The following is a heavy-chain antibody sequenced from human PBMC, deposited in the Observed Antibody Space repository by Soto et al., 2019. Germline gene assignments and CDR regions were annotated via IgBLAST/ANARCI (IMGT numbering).Heavy chain of an antibody. CDR3: AKDQSGYYDFWSGYDY. D-gene: IGHD3-3*01. CDR2: ITGSGGST. Sequence: VGSMRLSCAASGFTFSTHARSWVRQDPGKGLEWVSSITGSGGSTFYTDSVKGRFTISRDNSKNTLYLQMNSLRAEDTAVYYCAKDQSGYYDFWSGYDYWGQGTLVTVSS. J-gene: IGHJ4*02. V-gene: IGHV3-23*01. CDR1: GFTFSTHA.